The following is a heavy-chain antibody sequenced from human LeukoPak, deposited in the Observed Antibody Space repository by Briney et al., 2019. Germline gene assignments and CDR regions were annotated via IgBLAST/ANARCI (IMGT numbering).Heavy chain of an antibody. V-gene: IGHV4-59*01. J-gene: IGHJ4*02. CDR1: GGSISSYY. CDR2: IYYSGST. CDR3: ARMRDTAMDGYYFDY. D-gene: IGHD5-18*01. Sequence: PSASLSLTCTVLGGSISSYYWSWIRRPPGKGLGWIVYIYYSGSTNNNPSLKSRVTISVDTSKNQFSLKLSSVTAADTAVYYCARMRDTAMDGYYFDYWGQGTLVTVSS.